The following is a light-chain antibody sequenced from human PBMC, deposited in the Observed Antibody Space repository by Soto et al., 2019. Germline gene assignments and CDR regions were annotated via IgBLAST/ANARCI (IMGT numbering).Light chain of an antibody. CDR2: GNS. Sequence: QSVLTQPPSVSGAPGQRVTISCTGSSSNIGAGYDVHWYQQLPGTAPKLLIYGNSNRPSGVPDRFSGSKSGTSASLGITGLQTGDEADYHCASWDSSLGAVVFGGGTKLTVL. CDR3: ASWDSSLGAVV. J-gene: IGLJ2*01. V-gene: IGLV1-40*01. CDR1: SSNIGAGYD.